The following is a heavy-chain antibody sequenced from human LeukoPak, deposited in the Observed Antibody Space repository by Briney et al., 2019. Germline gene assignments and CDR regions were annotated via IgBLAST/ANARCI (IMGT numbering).Heavy chain of an antibody. CDR3: VRDAERGGDFDY. D-gene: IGHD2-21*01. Sequence: ASVKVSCKASGYTFTSYDINWVRQATGQGLEWMGWMNPNSGNTGYAQKFQGRVTMTRNTSISTAYMELSSLRSEDTAVYYCVRDAERGGDFDYWGQGTLVTVSS. J-gene: IGHJ4*02. CDR2: MNPNSGNT. V-gene: IGHV1-8*01. CDR1: GYTFTSYD.